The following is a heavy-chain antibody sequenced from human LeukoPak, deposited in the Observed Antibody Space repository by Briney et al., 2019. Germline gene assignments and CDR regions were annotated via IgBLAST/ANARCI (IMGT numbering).Heavy chain of an antibody. D-gene: IGHD3-9*01. J-gene: IGHJ3*02. V-gene: IGHV1-8*03. CDR3: ARGNVGRYFDWLLSGQRAFDI. Sequence: GASVKVSCKASGYTFTGYYMHWVRQAPGQGLEWMGWMNPNSGNTGYAQKFQGRVTITRNTSISTAYMELSSLRSEDTAVYYCARGNVGRYFDWLLSGQRAFDIWGQGTMVTVSS. CDR1: GYTFTGYY. CDR2: MNPNSGNT.